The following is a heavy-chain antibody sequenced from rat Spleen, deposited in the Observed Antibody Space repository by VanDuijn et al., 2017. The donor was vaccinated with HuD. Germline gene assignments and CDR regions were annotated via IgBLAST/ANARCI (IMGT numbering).Heavy chain of an antibody. CDR2: ISYDGTAA. CDR3: TRGTYFRH. J-gene: IGHJ2*01. V-gene: IGHV5-29*01. D-gene: IGHD4-6*01. Sequence: EVQLVESGGGLVQPGRSLKLSCAASGFTFSNYDMAWVRQAPTKGLEWVASISYDGTAAYYRDSVKGRFTLSRDNAKSTLYLQMDSLMSEDTATYYCTRGTYFRHWGQGVMVTVSS. CDR1: GFTFSNYD.